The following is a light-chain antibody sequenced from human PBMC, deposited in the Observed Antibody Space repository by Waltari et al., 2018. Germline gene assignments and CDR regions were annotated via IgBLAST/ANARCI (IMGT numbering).Light chain of an antibody. CDR2: GAS. Sequence: IKMTQTPLSLSPSVGDRVTITCRASQAIRDSLAWYQQNPLKAPKLLLYGASRSDSGVPFRFCSRRSGTYFLLTITSLQPVDFPAYYYQHYYNIPRTFGQGTKVEVK. J-gene: IGKJ1*01. V-gene: IGKV1-NL1*01. CDR1: QAIRDS. CDR3: QHYYNIPRT.